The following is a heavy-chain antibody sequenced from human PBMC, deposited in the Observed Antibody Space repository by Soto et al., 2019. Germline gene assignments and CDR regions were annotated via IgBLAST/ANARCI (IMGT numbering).Heavy chain of an antibody. CDR1: GYTFTSYA. V-gene: IGHV1-3*01. CDR2: INAGNGNT. D-gene: IGHD6-19*01. CDR3: ARSSGIAVWGYY. J-gene: IGHJ4*02. Sequence: QVQLVQSGAEVKKPGASVKVSCKASGYTFTSYAIHWVRQAPGQRLEWMGWINAGNGNTKYSQKFQGRVTITRDTSASTSYMELSSLRSEDTAVYYCARSSGIAVWGYYWGQGTLGTVSA.